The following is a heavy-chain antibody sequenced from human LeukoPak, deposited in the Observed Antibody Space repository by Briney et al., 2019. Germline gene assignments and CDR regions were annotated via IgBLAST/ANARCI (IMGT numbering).Heavy chain of an antibody. CDR2: VSSIGLT. Sequence: PSETLSLTCTISGDSISTHYWTWIRQSPGKGLEWIGYVSSIGLTNYNPSLKSRVTISVDTSKNHFSLRLRSLTAADTAVYYCARDLTTVTKGFDIWGQGTVVTVSS. J-gene: IGHJ3*02. CDR1: GDSISTHY. V-gene: IGHV4-59*11. D-gene: IGHD2-8*01. CDR3: ARDLTTVTKGFDI.